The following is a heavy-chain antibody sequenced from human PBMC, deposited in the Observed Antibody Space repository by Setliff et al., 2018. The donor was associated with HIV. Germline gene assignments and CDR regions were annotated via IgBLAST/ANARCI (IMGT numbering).Heavy chain of an antibody. J-gene: IGHJ6*03. CDR3: ARQPYSGTYTVYYFYMDV. CDR1: GGSISSSSYY. V-gene: IGHV4-39*01. D-gene: IGHD1-26*01. CDR2: IFYSGST. Sequence: ASETLSLTCTVSGGSISSSSYYRGWIRQPPGKGLEWIGSIFYSGSTYYNPSLKSRVTISVDTSRNQFSLKLSSVTAADTAVYYCARQPYSGTYTVYYFYMDVWGKGTTVTVSS.